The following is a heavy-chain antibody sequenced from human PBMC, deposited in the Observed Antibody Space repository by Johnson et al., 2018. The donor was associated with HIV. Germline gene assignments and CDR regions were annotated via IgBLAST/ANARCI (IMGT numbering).Heavy chain of an antibody. CDR1: GFTVSSNY. V-gene: IGHV3-53*01. CDR3: ARARARVTFDI. CDR2: IYSGGST. J-gene: IGHJ3*02. Sequence: MLLVESGGGLIQPGGSLRLSCAASGFTVSSNYMSWVRQAPGKGLAWVSVIYSGGSTYYADSVMGRFTISRDNSKNTLYLQMNSLRAEDTAVYYCARARARVTFDIWGQGTMVTVSS. D-gene: IGHD2-21*01.